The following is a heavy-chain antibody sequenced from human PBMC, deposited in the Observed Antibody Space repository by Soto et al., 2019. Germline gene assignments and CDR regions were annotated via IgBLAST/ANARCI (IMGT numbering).Heavy chain of an antibody. CDR2: IIPIFGTP. CDR1: GYTFTGYY. J-gene: IGHJ5*02. D-gene: IGHD2-15*01. Sequence: QVQLVQSGTEVKRPGDSVKVSCKASGYTFTGYYVHWVRQAPGQGLEWMGRIIPIFGTPYYAQKFQGRVTITADKSTSTVYMELSSLRSDDTAVYFCARGLECRGYCLDKPTWFAPWGQGTLVTVSS. V-gene: IGHV1-69*06. CDR3: ARGLECRGYCLDKPTWFAP.